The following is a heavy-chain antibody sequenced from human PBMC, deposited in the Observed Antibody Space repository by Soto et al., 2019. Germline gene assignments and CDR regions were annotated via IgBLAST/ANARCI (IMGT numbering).Heavy chain of an antibody. Sequence: QVQLQQWGAGLLKPSETLSLTCAVYGGSFSGYYWSWIRQPPGKGLEWIGEINHSGSTNYNPSLKTRVTISVDTSKTPFSLKLSSVTAADTAVYYCARVVAAAGTAVFDYWGQGTLVTVSS. D-gene: IGHD6-13*01. CDR3: ARVVAAAGTAVFDY. J-gene: IGHJ4*02. V-gene: IGHV4-34*01. CDR1: GGSFSGYY. CDR2: INHSGST.